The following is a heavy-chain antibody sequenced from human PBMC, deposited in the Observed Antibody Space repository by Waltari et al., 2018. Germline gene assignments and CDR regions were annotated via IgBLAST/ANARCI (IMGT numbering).Heavy chain of an antibody. J-gene: IGHJ3*02. Sequence: EVQLVESGGGLVKPGGSLRLSCAASGFSFSTYKMNWVRQAPGKGLEWVSSISTSRSYIFYVDSGKGRFTISRDNAKNSLYLQMNSLRAEDTAIYYCARDREDGGNAFDIWGQGTMVTVSS. CDR2: ISTSRSYI. CDR1: GFSFSTYK. V-gene: IGHV3-21*01. CDR3: ARDREDGGNAFDI. D-gene: IGHD3-16*01.